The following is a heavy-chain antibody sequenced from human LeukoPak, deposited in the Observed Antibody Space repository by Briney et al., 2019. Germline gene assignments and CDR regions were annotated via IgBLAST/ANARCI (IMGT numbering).Heavy chain of an antibody. Sequence: SVKVSCKASGGTFSSYAISWVRQAPGQGLEWMGGIIPIFGTANYAQKFQGRVTITTDESTSTAYMELSSLRSEDTAVYYCARDRGSSWYEEYYFDYWGQGTLVTVSS. CDR2: IIPIFGTA. J-gene: IGHJ4*02. CDR1: GGTFSSYA. CDR3: ARDRGSSWYEEYYFDY. V-gene: IGHV1-69*05. D-gene: IGHD6-13*01.